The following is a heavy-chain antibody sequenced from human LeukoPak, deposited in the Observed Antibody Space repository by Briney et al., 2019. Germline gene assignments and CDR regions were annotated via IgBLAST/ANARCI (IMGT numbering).Heavy chain of an antibody. CDR1: GFTFSTYA. CDR2: ISYDGSNE. CDR3: AKEGSSSSWHKYYYYMDV. D-gene: IGHD2-2*01. J-gene: IGHJ6*03. Sequence: GGSLRLSCAASGFTFSTYAVHWVRQAPGKGLEWVAVISYDGSNEYYADSVKGRFTISRDNSKNTLYLQMNSLRAEDTAVYYCAKEGSSSSWHKYYYYMDVWGKGTTDTVSS. V-gene: IGHV3-30*01.